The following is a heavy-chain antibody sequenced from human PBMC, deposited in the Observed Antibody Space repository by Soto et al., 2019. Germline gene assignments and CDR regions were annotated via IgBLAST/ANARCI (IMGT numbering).Heavy chain of an antibody. Sequence: ASVKVSCKASGYTFTGYYMHWVRQAPGQGLEWMGIINPSGGSTSYAQKFQGRVTMTRDTSTSTVYMELSSLGSEDTAVYYCARALLLPFRGYRYGRYGMDVWGQGTTVTV. CDR3: ARALLLPFRGYRYGRYGMDV. D-gene: IGHD5-18*01. CDR2: INPSGGST. J-gene: IGHJ6*02. CDR1: GYTFTGYY. V-gene: IGHV1-46*01.